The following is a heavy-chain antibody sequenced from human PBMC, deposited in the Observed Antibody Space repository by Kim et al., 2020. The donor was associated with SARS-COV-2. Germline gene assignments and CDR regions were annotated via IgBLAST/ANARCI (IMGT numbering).Heavy chain of an antibody. Sequence: SQTLSLTCAVYGGSFSGYYWSWIRQPPGKGLEWIGEINHSGSTNYNPSLKSRVTISVDTSKNQFSLKLSSVTAADTAVYYCARGAAVAGRLPLGYWGQGTLVTVSS. D-gene: IGHD6-19*01. CDR2: INHSGST. CDR1: GGSFSGYY. J-gene: IGHJ4*02. CDR3: ARGAAVAGRLPLGY. V-gene: IGHV4-34*01.